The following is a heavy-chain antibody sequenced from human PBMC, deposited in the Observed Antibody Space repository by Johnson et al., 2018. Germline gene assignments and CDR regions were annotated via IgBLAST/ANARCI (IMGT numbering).Heavy chain of an antibody. V-gene: IGHV3-23*04. Sequence: VQLVESGGGLVQPGGSLRLSCAASGFTFSSYAMSWVRQAPGKGLEWVSAISGSGGSTYYADSVKGRFTISRDNSKNTLYLQMNSLRAEDTAVYYCAKEREDYGDYGAGGNAEYFQHWGQGTLVTVSS. D-gene: IGHD4-17*01. CDR2: ISGSGGST. CDR1: GFTFSSYA. J-gene: IGHJ1*01. CDR3: AKEREDYGDYGAGGNAEYFQH.